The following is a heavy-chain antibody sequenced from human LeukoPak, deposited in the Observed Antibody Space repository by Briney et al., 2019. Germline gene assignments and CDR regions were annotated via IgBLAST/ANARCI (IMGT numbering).Heavy chain of an antibody. V-gene: IGHV4-39*07. Sequence: SETLSLTCTVSDGSISSSSYYWGWIRQPRGKGLEWIGSIYYGSVFYSVSTYYNPSLKSRVTMSGDTSKNQFSLKLSSVNAADTAAYYCARLGYCSGGSCYYYYYMDVWGKGTTVTVSS. CDR1: DGSISSSSYY. D-gene: IGHD2-15*01. CDR3: ARLGYCSGGSCYYYYYMDV. J-gene: IGHJ6*03. CDR2: IYYGSVFYSVST.